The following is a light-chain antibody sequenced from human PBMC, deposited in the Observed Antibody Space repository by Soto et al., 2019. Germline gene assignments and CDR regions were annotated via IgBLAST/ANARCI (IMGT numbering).Light chain of an antibody. Sequence: QSVLTQPPSVSAAPGQKVTISCSGSSSNIGGNSVSWYQQLPGTAPKLLIFDDNKRPSGIPDRFSGSKSGTSATLGITGFQTGDDADYYCGYWDSSMSAYVFVPGNMVTVL. CDR1: SSNIGGNS. J-gene: IGLJ1*01. CDR2: DDN. V-gene: IGLV1-51*01. CDR3: GYWDSSMSAYV.